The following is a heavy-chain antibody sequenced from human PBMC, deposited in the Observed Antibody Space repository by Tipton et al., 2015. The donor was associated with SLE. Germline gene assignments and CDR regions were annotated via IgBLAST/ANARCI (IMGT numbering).Heavy chain of an antibody. CDR1: GFTLDDSA. J-gene: IGHJ4*02. CDR3: VKSRDYYDILTGFFDQ. Sequence: SLRLSCAAPGFTLDDSAMHWVRQALGKGLEGVAGVSRQSGSIGYGESVKGRFTISRDNAQNIVYLQMRSLTRDDTALYFCVKSRDYYDILTGFFDQWGQGALVTVSS. D-gene: IGHD3-9*01. CDR2: VSRQSGSI. V-gene: IGHV3-9*01.